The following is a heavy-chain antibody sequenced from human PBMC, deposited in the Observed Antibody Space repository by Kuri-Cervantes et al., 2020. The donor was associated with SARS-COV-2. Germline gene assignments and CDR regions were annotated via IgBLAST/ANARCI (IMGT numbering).Heavy chain of an antibody. CDR2: IYPGDSDT. J-gene: IGHJ6*03. D-gene: IGHD4-17*01. CDR1: GYSFTNYW. CDR3: ARRAYGEQVDYYYMDV. Sequence: KVSCQGSGYSFTNYWIAWVRQMPGKGLEWMGIIYPGDSDTKYSPSFQGQVTISADKSISTAFLQWSSLKASDTAMYYCARRAYGEQVDYYYMDVWGKGTTVTVSS. V-gene: IGHV5-51*01.